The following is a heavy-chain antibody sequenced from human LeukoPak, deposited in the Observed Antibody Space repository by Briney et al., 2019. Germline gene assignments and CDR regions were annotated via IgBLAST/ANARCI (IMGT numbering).Heavy chain of an antibody. CDR3: ARVEYSSGWYNKRHFAI. J-gene: IGHJ3*02. CDR2: IKNSGST. Sequence: SETLSLTCAVYVGSFRGYYWRWIRQPPGKGLEWIGEIKNSGSTTYNPSLKSRVTISVDTSKNQFSLKLSSVTAADTAVYYCARVEYSSGWYNKRHFAIWGQGTMVTVSS. V-gene: IGHV4-34*01. D-gene: IGHD6-19*01. CDR1: VGSFRGYY.